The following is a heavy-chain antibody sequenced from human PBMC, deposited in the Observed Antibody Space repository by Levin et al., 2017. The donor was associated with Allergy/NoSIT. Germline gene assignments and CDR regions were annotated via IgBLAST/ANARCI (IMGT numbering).Heavy chain of an antibody. D-gene: IGHD2/OR15-2a*01. V-gene: IGHV1-18*01. J-gene: IGHJ4*02. CDR3: ARGGAGSKDY. Sequence: NPGGSLRLSCKASGSTFTSYGISWVRQAPGQGLEWMGWISAYNGNTNYAQKLQGRVTMTTDTSTSTAYMELRSLRSDDTAVYYCARGGAGSKDYWGQGTLVTVSS. CDR2: ISAYNGNT. CDR1: GSTFTSYG.